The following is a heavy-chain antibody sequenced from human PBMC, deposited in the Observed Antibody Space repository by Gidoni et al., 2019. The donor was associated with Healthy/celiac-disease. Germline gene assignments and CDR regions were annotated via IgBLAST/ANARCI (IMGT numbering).Heavy chain of an antibody. D-gene: IGHD4-4*01. V-gene: IGHV4-59*01. Sequence: QVQLQESGPGLGKPSETLSLTCTVSGGSISSYYWSWIRQPPGKGLEWIGYIYYSGSTNYNPSLKSRVTISVDTSKNQFSLKLSSVTAADTAVYYCASYSNNVFDYWGQGTLVTVSS. CDR2: IYYSGST. CDR1: GGSISSYY. CDR3: ASYSNNVFDY. J-gene: IGHJ4*02.